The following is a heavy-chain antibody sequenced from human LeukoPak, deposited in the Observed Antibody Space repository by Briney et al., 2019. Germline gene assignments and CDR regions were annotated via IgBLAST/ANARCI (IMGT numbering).Heavy chain of an antibody. CDR2: IYYSGST. Sequence: PSETLSLTCTVSGDSISSSSYYWGWIRQPPGKGLEWIGNIYYSGSTYYNPSLKSRVTISVDTSKNQFSLKLSSVTAADTAVYYCARETSQKGAHYMDVWGKGTTVTISS. J-gene: IGHJ6*03. CDR1: GDSISSSSYY. D-gene: IGHD3-16*01. V-gene: IGHV4-39*07. CDR3: ARETSQKGAHYMDV.